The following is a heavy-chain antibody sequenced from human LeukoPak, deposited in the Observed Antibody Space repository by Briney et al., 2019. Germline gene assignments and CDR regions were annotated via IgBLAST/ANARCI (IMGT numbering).Heavy chain of an antibody. V-gene: IGHV3-23*01. Sequence: PGGSLRLSCAASGFTFSSYAMSWVRQAPGKGLEWVSAISGSGGSTYYADSVKGRFTISRDNSKNTLYLQMNSLRVEDTAVYYCAKDPSFRTNYYYYYMDVWGKGTTVTVSS. CDR1: GFTFSSYA. CDR2: ISGSGGST. J-gene: IGHJ6*03. CDR3: AKDPSFRTNYYYYYMDV. D-gene: IGHD1-1*01.